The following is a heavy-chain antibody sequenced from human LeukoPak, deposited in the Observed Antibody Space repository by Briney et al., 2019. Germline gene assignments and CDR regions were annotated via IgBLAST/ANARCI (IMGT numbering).Heavy chain of an antibody. CDR1: GGTFSSYA. D-gene: IGHD6-6*01. J-gene: IGHJ6*03. CDR2: IIPIFGTA. V-gene: IGHV1-69*05. CDR3: ARHYKEVAARRYYYYYYYMDV. Sequence: ASVKVSCKASGGTFSSYAISWVRQAPGQGLEWMGGIIPIFGTANYAQKFQGRVTITTDESTGTAYMELSSLRSEDTAVYYCARHYKEVAARRYYYYYYYMDVWGKGTTVTVSS.